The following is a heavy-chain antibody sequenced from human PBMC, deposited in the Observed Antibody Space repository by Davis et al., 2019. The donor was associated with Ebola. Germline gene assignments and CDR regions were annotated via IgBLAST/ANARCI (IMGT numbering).Heavy chain of an antibody. Sequence: PKGPLRLSCAASGFTFSSYSMNWVRQAPGKGLEWVSSISSSSSYIYYADSVKGRFTISRDNAKNSLYLQMNSLRAEDTAVYYCARALSSIRVDYWGQGTLVTVSS. CDR3: ARALSSIRVDY. J-gene: IGHJ4*02. V-gene: IGHV3-21*01. CDR1: GFTFSSYS. CDR2: ISSSSSYI.